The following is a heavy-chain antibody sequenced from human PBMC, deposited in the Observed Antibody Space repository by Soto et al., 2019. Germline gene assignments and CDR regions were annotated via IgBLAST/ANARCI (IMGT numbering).Heavy chain of an antibody. CDR1: GGSISSYY. D-gene: IGHD5-12*01. CDR2: IYYSGST. CDR3: ARVPWGYDLYFDY. Sequence: SETLSLTCTVSGGSISSYYWSWIRQPPGKGLEWIGYIYYSGSTNYNPSLKSRVTISVDTSKNQFSLKLSSVTAADTAVYYCARVPWGYDLYFDYWGQGTLVTVSS. J-gene: IGHJ4*02. V-gene: IGHV4-59*01.